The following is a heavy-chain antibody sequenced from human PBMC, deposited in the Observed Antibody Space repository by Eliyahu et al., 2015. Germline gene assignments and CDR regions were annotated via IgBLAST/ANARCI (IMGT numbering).Heavy chain of an antibody. Sequence: EVQLVESGGGLVKPGGSLXLSCXASGFTFXXFGRXWVRQAPGKGLEWVSSISSSSDYIYYADSVKGRFTISRDNAKNSLYLQMNSLRAEDTAVYYCARLLYYDLPLNDAFDFWGQGTMVTVSS. D-gene: IGHD3-22*01. CDR2: ISSSSDYI. J-gene: IGHJ3*01. CDR1: GFTFXXFG. V-gene: IGHV3-21*01. CDR3: ARLLYYDLPLNDAFDF.